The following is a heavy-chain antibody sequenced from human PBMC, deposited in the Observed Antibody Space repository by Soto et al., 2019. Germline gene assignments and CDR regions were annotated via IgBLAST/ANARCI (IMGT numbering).Heavy chain of an antibody. Sequence: GESLKISCKGSGYSFTSYWISWVRQMPGKGLEWMGRIDPSDSYTNYSPSFQGHVTISADKSISTAYLQWSSLKASDTAMYYCSRGDCSSTSSFPPLGVWGQGTTVTVSS. V-gene: IGHV5-10-1*01. D-gene: IGHD2-2*01. CDR3: SRGDCSSTSSFPPLGV. CDR2: IDPSDSYT. J-gene: IGHJ6*02. CDR1: GYSFTSYW.